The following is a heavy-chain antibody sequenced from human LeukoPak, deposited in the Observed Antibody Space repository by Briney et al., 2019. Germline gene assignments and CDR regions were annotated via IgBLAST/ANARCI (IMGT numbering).Heavy chain of an antibody. V-gene: IGHV3-23*01. Sequence: GGSLRLSCAASGFTFSSYAMAWVRQTPGKGLEWVSTIDASGGNTHYADSVKGRFTISRDNSKNTMYLQMNSLRVEDTAIYYCATDVGTVFFDNWGQGTVV. D-gene: IGHD3/OR15-3a*01. J-gene: IGHJ4*02. CDR2: IDASGGNT. CDR3: ATDVGTVFFDN. CDR1: GFTFSSYA.